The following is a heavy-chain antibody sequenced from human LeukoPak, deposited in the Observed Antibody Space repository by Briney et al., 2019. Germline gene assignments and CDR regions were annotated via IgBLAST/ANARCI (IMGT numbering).Heavy chain of an antibody. J-gene: IGHJ4*02. CDR2: ISSSSSYI. V-gene: IGHV3-21*01. D-gene: IGHD3-22*01. Sequence: PGGSLRLSCAASGFTFSSYSMNWVRQAPGKGLEWVSSISSSSSYIYYADSVKGRFTISRDNAKNSLYLQMNSLRAVDTAVYYCARDGPEYDSSGYYYLDYWGQGTLVTVSS. CDR1: GFTFSSYS. CDR3: ARDGPEYDSSGYYYLDY.